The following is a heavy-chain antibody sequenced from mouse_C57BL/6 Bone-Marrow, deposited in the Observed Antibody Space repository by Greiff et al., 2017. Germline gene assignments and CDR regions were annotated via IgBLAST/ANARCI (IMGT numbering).Heavy chain of an antibody. J-gene: IGHJ3*01. CDR1: GYTFTSYW. D-gene: IGHD2-5*01. CDR3: ARGGFYYSNFFAY. CDR2: IDPSDSDT. Sequence: VQLQQPGAELVMPGASVKLSCKASGYTFTSYWMHWVKQRPGQGLEWIGEIDPSDSDTNYNQKFKGKSTLTVDKSSSTAYMQLSSLTSEDSAVYYCARGGFYYSNFFAYWGQGTLVTVSA. V-gene: IGHV1-69*01.